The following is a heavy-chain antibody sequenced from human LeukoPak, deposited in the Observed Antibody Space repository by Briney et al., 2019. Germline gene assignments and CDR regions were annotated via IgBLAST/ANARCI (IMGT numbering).Heavy chain of an antibody. CDR2: IWYDGSDK. Sequence: GGSLRLSCAASGFTFSSYGMHWVRQAPGKGLEWVAVIWYDGSDKYYADSVKGRFTISRDNSKNTLYLQMNSLRAEDTAVYYCAKAYYLNRDAFDIWGQGTMVTVSS. D-gene: IGHD3-10*01. J-gene: IGHJ3*02. CDR3: AKAYYLNRDAFDI. CDR1: GFTFSSYG. V-gene: IGHV3-33*06.